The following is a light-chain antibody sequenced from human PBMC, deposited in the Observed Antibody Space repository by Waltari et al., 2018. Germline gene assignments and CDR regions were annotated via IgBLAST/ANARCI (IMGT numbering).Light chain of an antibody. CDR2: KDN. V-gene: IGLV3-27*01. J-gene: IGLJ3*02. CDR1: ILAKKY. Sequence: SYDLTQPSSVSVSPGQTARITCSGDILAKKYGRWFQQKPGQAPVQVIYKDNERPSEIPERFSGSSSGTTVTLTISGAHVDDEADYYCYSAADNAVGVFGGGTKLTV. CDR3: YSAADNAVGV.